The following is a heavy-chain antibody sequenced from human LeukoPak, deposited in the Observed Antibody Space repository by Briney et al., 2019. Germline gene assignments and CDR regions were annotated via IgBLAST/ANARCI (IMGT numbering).Heavy chain of an antibody. CDR3: ARKYSSSWPSYYYYGMDV. CDR2: INPNSGGT. Sequence: GASVKVSCKASGYTFTGYYMHWVRPPPAKGLAWMGWINPNSGGTNYAQKFQGRVTMTRNTSISTAYMELRRLRSDATAVYYCARKYSSSWPSYYYYGMDVWGQGTTVTVSS. D-gene: IGHD6-13*01. J-gene: IGHJ6*02. CDR1: GYTFTGYY. V-gene: IGHV1-2*02.